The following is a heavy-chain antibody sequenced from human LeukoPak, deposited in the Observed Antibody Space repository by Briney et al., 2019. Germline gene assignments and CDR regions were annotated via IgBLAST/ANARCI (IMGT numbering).Heavy chain of an antibody. D-gene: IGHD5-18*01. J-gene: IGHJ6*02. V-gene: IGHV1-2*04. CDR2: INPNSGGT. CDR1: GYTFTGYY. CDR3: ARGETDTAMVTYYYYGMDV. Sequence: GASVKVSCKASGYTFTGYYMHWVRQAPGQGLEWMGWINPNSGGTNYAQKFQGWVTMTRDTSISTAYMELSRLRSDDTAVYYCARGETDTAMVTYYYYGMDVWGQGTTVTVSS.